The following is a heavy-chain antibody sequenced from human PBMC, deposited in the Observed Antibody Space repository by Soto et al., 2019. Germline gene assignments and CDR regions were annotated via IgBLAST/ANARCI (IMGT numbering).Heavy chain of an antibody. CDR2: LSGSGSTT. D-gene: IGHD6-6*01. CDR3: VKGVARPLGLSV. CDR1: GFTFSSYA. J-gene: IGHJ6*02. Sequence: EVQLLESGGGLVQPGGSLRLSCAASGFTFSSYAMSWVRQAPGKGLEWVSGLSGSGSTTYYADFVKGRFTISRDNSKNTLSLQMNSLRVEDTAVYYCVKGVARPLGLSVWGQGTTVTVSS. V-gene: IGHV3-23*01.